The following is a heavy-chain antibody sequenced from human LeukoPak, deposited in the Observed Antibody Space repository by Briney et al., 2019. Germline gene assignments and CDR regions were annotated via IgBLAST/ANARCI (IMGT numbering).Heavy chain of an antibody. Sequence: PGGSLRLSCAASGFIFSDYYMSWIRQAPGKGLEWVSYISSGGSTIYYADSVKGRFTVSRDNAKNSLYLQMNSLRAEDTAVYYCARDIYYYDSSGYYFPGGSDYWGQGTLVTVSS. V-gene: IGHV3-11*04. CDR3: ARDIYYYDSSGYYFPGGSDY. CDR1: GFIFSDYY. J-gene: IGHJ4*02. CDR2: ISSGGSTI. D-gene: IGHD3-22*01.